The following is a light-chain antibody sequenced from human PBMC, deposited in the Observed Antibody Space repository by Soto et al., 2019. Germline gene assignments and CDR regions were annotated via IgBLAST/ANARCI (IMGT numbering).Light chain of an antibody. Sequence: QSALTQPASESGYPGQSITISCTGTSSDVGGYDYVSWYQHHPCKAPKLMIYDVTNRPSGVSSRFSGSKSGNTASLTISGLQAEHEADYYCSSYTSSSTYVFGTGTKLTVL. V-gene: IGLV2-14*03. CDR3: SSYTSSSTYV. CDR2: DVT. J-gene: IGLJ1*01. CDR1: SSDVGGYDY.